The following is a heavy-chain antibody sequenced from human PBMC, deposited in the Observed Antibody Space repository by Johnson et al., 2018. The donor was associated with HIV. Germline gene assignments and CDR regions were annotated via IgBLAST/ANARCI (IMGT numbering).Heavy chain of an antibody. CDR1: GFTYSSYP. Sequence: VQLVESGGGLVQPGGSLRLSCAASGFTYSSYPMSWVRQAPGKGLEWVSAISGSGGSTYYADSVQGRFTISRDNSKNTLYLQMNSLRAEDTAVYYCAREAAVADAFDIWGQGTMVTVSS. D-gene: IGHD6-19*01. CDR3: AREAAVADAFDI. J-gene: IGHJ3*02. CDR2: ISGSGGST. V-gene: IGHV3-23*04.